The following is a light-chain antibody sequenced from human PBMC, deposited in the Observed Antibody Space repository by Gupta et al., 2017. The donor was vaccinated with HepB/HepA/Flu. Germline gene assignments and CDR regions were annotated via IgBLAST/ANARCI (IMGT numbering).Light chain of an antibody. V-gene: IGKV3-20*01. Sequence: EIVLTQSPGTLSLSPGERATFSCRASQSVETRFFLWYQQKPGQAPRLLIYGASNRASGVPDRLSGSGSGTEFILTISRLEPEDFAVYYCQQYCDSPWTFGQGTKVEIK. J-gene: IGKJ1*01. CDR1: QSVETRF. CDR3: QQYCDSPWT. CDR2: GAS.